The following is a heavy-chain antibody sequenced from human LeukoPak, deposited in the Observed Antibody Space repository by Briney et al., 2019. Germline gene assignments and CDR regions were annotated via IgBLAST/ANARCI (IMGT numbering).Heavy chain of an antibody. D-gene: IGHD2-8*01. J-gene: IGHJ6*03. V-gene: IGHV3-7*01. CDR3: ARDRWTNGVCYYPSYYMDV. CDR2: IKEDGSEK. CDR1: GFTFSAYW. Sequence: GGSLRLSCEASGFTFSAYWMSWVRQAPGKGLEWVANIKEDGSEKYYVDSVKGRFTISRDNAKNSLYLQMSILRAEDTAVYYCARDRWTNGVCYYPSYYMDVWGKGTTVTVSS.